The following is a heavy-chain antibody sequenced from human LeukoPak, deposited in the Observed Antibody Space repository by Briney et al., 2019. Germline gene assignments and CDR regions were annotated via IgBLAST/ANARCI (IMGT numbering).Heavy chain of an antibody. CDR3: ARGTRGFDP. D-gene: IGHD2-2*01. Sequence: GGSLRLSCAASGFTLSSYWMYWVRQAPGKGLVWVSRINTDGSTSNYADSVKGRFTISRDNAKNTLFLQMNSLRLEDTAVYYCARGTRGFDPWGQGTLVTVSS. J-gene: IGHJ5*02. V-gene: IGHV3-74*01. CDR1: GFTLSSYW. CDR2: INTDGSTS.